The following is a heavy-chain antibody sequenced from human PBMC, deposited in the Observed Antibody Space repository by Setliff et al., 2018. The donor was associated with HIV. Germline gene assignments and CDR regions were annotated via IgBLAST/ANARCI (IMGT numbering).Heavy chain of an antibody. CDR2: ISWDGSST. CDR1: GFTFDDYS. J-gene: IGHJ2*01. D-gene: IGHD3-16*01. Sequence: GGSLRLSCAASGFTFDDYSMHWIRQAPGKGLEWVSLISWDGSSTFYADSVKGRFTISRDNSKNSLYLQMNNLRTEDTAFYYCANFGYNYEKNPWGRGTLVTVSS. V-gene: IGHV3-43*01. CDR3: ANFGYNYEKNP.